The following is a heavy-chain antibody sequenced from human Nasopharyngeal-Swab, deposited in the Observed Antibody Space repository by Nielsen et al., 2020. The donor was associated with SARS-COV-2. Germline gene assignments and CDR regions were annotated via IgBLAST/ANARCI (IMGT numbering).Heavy chain of an antibody. CDR2: ISGSGGST. J-gene: IGHJ4*02. CDR3: AKDGGGWYTSGWYYFDY. D-gene: IGHD6-19*01. V-gene: IGHV3-23*01. CDR1: GFTFSSYA. Sequence: GGSLRLSCAASGFTFSSYAMSWVRQAPGKGLEWVSAISGSGGSTYYADSVKGRFTISRDNSKNTLYLQMNSLRAEDTAVYYCAKDGGGWYTSGWYYFDYWGQGTLVTVSS.